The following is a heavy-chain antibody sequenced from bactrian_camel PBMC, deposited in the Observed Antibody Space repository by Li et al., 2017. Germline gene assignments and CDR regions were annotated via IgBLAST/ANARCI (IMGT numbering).Heavy chain of an antibody. CDR1: GFTYSSYC. Sequence: HVQLVESGGGSVQAGGSLRLSCSVSGFTYSSYCMGWFRQTPGEEREEVASIENDGTTSYAASVKGRITISQDVANNKLSLQMNSLKVEDTAMYYCAAATLARITPTSGTTYTYDCWGQGTQVTVS. D-gene: IGHD2*01. CDR3: AAATLARITPTSGTTYTYDC. J-gene: IGHJ4*01. V-gene: IGHV3S9*01. CDR2: IENDGTT.